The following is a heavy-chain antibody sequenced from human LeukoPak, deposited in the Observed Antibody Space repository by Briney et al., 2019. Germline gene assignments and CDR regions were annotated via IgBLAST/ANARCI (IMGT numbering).Heavy chain of an antibody. D-gene: IGHD6-13*01. J-gene: IGHJ4*02. CDR1: GGSFSGYY. CDR3: AGSIAAAGLDY. V-gene: IGHV4-34*01. CDR2: INHSGNT. Sequence: PSETLSLTCAVYGGSFSGYYWSWIRQPPGKGLEWIGEINHSGNTNYNPSLKSRVTISVDTSKNQFSLKLSSVTAADTAVYYCAGSIAAAGLDYWGQGTLVTVSS.